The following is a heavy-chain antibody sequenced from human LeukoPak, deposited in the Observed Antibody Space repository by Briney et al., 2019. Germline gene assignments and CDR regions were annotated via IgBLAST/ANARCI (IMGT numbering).Heavy chain of an antibody. Sequence: GGSLRLSCAASGFTFSSYAMSWVRQAPGKGLEWVSAISGSGGSTYYADSVKGRFTISRDNSKNTLCLQMNSLRAEDTAVYYCANYQALGKYYFDYWGQGTLVTVSS. CDR2: ISGSGGST. J-gene: IGHJ4*02. CDR1: GFTFSSYA. V-gene: IGHV3-23*01. D-gene: IGHD1-26*01. CDR3: ANYQALGKYYFDY.